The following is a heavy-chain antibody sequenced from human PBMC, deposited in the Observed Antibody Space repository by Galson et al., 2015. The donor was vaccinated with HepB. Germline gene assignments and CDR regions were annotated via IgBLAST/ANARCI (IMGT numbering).Heavy chain of an antibody. CDR3: AGGVSSIAARGRFDP. Sequence: SVKVSCKASGGTFSSYAISWVRQAPGQGLEWMGGIIPIFGTANHAQKFQGRVTVTADESTSTAYMELSSLRSEDTAVYYCAGGVSSIAARGRFDPWGQGALVTVSS. CDR2: IIPIFGTA. D-gene: IGHD6-6*01. V-gene: IGHV1-69*13. CDR1: GGTFSSYA. J-gene: IGHJ5*02.